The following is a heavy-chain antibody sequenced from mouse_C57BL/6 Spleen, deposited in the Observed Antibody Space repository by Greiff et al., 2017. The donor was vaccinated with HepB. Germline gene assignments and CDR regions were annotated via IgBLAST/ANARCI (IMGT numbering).Heavy chain of an antibody. J-gene: IGHJ3*01. CDR1: GYTFTSYG. D-gene: IGHD4-1*01. CDR2: IYPRSGNT. Sequence: QVQLQQSGAELARPGASVQLSCKASGYTFTSYGISWVKQRTGQGLEWIGEIYPRSGNTYYNEKFKGKATLTADKSSSTAYMELRSLTSEDSAVYFCARRAGLTGTPWFAYWGQGTLVTVSA. CDR3: ARRAGLTGTPWFAY. V-gene: IGHV1-81*01.